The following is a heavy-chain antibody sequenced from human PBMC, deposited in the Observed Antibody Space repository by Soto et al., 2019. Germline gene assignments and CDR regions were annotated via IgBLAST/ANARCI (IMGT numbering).Heavy chain of an antibody. Sequence: QVQVVESGGSLVKPGGSLRLSSAASGFTFSDYYMSWISQAPGKGMEWVSYISSSGSTIYYADSVKGRFTISRDNAKNSLYLQMNRLRDEYTAVYYCATLDTGGGYYYYYMDFWGKGTTVTVSS. CDR2: ISSSGSTI. D-gene: IGHD1-26*01. V-gene: IGHV3-11*01. CDR1: GFTFSDYY. J-gene: IGHJ6*03. CDR3: ATLDTGGGYYYYYMDF.